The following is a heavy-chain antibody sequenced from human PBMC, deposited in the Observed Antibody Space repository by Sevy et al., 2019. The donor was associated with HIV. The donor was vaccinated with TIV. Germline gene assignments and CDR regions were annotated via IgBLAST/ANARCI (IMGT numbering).Heavy chain of an antibody. D-gene: IGHD2-2*01. J-gene: IGHJ4*02. CDR2: ISTFNVNT. CDR3: ARDDCSNLSCHGSLLY. CDR1: GYTFTSYA. Sequence: ASVKVSCKASGYTFTSYAISWVRQAPGQGLEWMGWISTFNVNTNNAQKFQGRVTMTTDTSTSTAYMELRSLRSDDTAVYYCARDDCSNLSCHGSLLYWGQGTPVTVSS. V-gene: IGHV1-18*01.